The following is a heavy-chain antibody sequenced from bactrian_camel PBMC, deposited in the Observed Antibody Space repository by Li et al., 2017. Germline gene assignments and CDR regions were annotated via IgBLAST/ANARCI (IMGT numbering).Heavy chain of an antibody. J-gene: IGHJ7*01. V-gene: IGHV3S1*01. CDR1: GYTSGSNC. Sequence: HVQLVESGGGSVQAGGSLRLSCAASGYTSGSNCMGWFRQAPGKEREGVAVVYHPSGSTEYADSVKGRFTISRDNDKNTLYLQLNSLKTEDSAVYYCAKDVRYVRGGATYTRGNGMDYWGKGTQVT. D-gene: IGHD2*01. CDR2: VYHPSGST.